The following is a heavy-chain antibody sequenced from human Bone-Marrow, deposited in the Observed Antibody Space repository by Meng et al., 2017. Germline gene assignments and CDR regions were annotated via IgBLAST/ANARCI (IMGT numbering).Heavy chain of an antibody. D-gene: IGHD3-22*01. CDR3: ARLAYDSSGYWFDY. V-gene: IGHV4-34*01. CDR2: INHSGST. Sequence: VQPQQWGPGLLKPAQTLSLTCAVYGGSFSGYYWSWIRQPPGKGLEWIGEINHSGSTNYNPSLKSRVTISVDTSKNQFSLKLSSVTAADTAVYYCARLAYDSSGYWFDYWGQGTLVTVSS. J-gene: IGHJ4*02. CDR1: GGSFSGYY.